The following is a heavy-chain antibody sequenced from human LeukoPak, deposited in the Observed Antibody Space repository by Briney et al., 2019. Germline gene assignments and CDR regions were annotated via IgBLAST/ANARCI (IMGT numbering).Heavy chain of an antibody. Sequence: GGYVRLSCAASGFTVSSNYMSGVRQAPGKGLKGVSDIYSGGSTYYADSVKGRFTISRDNSKNTLYLQMNSLRAEDTAVYYCATSGYSSSWYYFDYWGQGTLVTVSS. CDR2: IYSGGST. V-gene: IGHV3-53*01. CDR1: GFTVSSNY. J-gene: IGHJ4*02. D-gene: IGHD6-13*01. CDR3: ATSGYSSSWYYFDY.